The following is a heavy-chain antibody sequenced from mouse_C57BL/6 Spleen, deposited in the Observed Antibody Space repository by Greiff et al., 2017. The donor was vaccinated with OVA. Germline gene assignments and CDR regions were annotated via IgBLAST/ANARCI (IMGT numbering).Heavy chain of an antibody. D-gene: IGHD1-1*01. Sequence: EVKVVESEGGLVQPGSSMKLSCTASGFTFSDYYMAWVRPVPEKGLEWVANINYDGSSTYYLDSLKSRFIISRDNAKNILYLQMSSLKSEDTATYYCARDKTVGAMDYWGQGTSVTVSS. CDR3: ARDKTVGAMDY. CDR1: GFTFSDYY. J-gene: IGHJ4*01. V-gene: IGHV5-16*01. CDR2: INYDGSST.